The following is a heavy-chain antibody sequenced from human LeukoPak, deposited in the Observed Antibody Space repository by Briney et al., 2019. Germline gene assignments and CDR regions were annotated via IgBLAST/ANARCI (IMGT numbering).Heavy chain of an antibody. V-gene: IGHV4-39*01. CDR2: IYYSGST. J-gene: IGHJ6*04. CDR1: GGSISSSSYY. Sequence: SGTLSLTCTVSGGSISSSSYYWGWIRQPPGKGLEWIGSIYYSGSTYYNPSLKSRVTISVDTSKNQFSLKLSSVTAADTAVYYCARRSSTRTRFMDVWGKGTTVTVSS. CDR3: ARRSSTRTRFMDV. D-gene: IGHD2-2*01.